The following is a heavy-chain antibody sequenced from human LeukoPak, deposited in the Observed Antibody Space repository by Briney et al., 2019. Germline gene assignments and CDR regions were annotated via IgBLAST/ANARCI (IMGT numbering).Heavy chain of an antibody. CDR3: ARHEWATTFTFDY. CDR1: GGSISGSSYY. V-gene: IGHV4-39*01. Sequence: SETLSLTCTVSGGSISGSSYYWGWIRQPPGKGLEWIGSIFYSGDTYYNPSLKSRVTISVDTSKNHFSLRLSSVTAADTAVYYCARHEWATTFTFDYWGQGTLVTVSS. J-gene: IGHJ4*02. CDR2: IFYSGDT. D-gene: IGHD1-26*01.